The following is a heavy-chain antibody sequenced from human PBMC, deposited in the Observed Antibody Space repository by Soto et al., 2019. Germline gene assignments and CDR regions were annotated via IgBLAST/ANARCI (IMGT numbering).Heavy chain of an antibody. J-gene: IGHJ6*02. D-gene: IGHD1-7*01. CDR3: AVGEYNWNYGWGYYYYGMDV. Sequence: PGGSLRLSCAASGFTFSSYGMHWVRQAPGKGLEWVAVISYDGSNKYYADSVKGRFTISRDNSKNTLYLQMNSLRAEDTAVYYCAVGEYNWNYGWGYYYYGMDVWGQGTTVTVSS. CDR1: GFTFSSYG. CDR2: ISYDGSNK. V-gene: IGHV3-30*03.